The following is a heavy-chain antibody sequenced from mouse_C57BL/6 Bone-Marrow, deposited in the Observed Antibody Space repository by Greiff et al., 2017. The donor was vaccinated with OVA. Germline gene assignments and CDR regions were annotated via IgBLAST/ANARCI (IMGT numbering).Heavy chain of an antibody. V-gene: IGHV1-15*01. Sequence: QVQLQQSGAELVRPGASVTLSCTASGYTFTDYEMHWVKQTPVHGLEWIGAIDPETGGTASNQTFTGQAILTADKSSSTAYMELRSLTSEDSAVYYCTRGYSNYYAMDYWGQGTSVTVSS. CDR3: TRGYSNYYAMDY. J-gene: IGHJ4*01. CDR1: GYTFTDYE. CDR2: IDPETGGT. D-gene: IGHD2-5*01.